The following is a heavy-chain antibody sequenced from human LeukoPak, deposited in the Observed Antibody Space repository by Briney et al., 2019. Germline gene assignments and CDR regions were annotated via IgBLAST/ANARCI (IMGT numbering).Heavy chain of an antibody. CDR3: ARRAPEWELLDL. V-gene: IGHV5-51*01. D-gene: IGHD1-26*01. J-gene: IGHJ5*02. Sequence: GESLKISCKGSGCSFATYWIGWVRQMPGKGLEWMGVIYPGDSDTRYSPSFQGQVTISADKSISTAYVQWISLKASDSAMYYCARRAPEWELLDLWGQGTLVTVSS. CDR1: GCSFATYW. CDR2: IYPGDSDT.